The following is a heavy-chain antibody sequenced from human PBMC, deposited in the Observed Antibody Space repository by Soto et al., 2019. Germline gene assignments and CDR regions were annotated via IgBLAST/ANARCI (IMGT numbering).Heavy chain of an antibody. CDR2: SIHSGST. D-gene: IGHD3-3*02. Sequence: QVQLQQWGAGLFKPSETLSLTCAVSGGSFSGYYWTWIRQPPGKGLEWIGESIHSGSTNYSPSLKMRVTISVDTSTNKASLKLNSVTAADTAVYDCARCIVLAFYASFDYWGRGTLVTVSS. CDR3: ARCIVLAFYASFDY. CDR1: GGSFSGYY. J-gene: IGHJ4*02. V-gene: IGHV4-34*12.